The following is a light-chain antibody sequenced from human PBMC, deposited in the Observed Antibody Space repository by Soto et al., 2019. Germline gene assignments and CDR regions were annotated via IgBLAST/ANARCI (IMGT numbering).Light chain of an antibody. CDR2: AAS. V-gene: IGKV1-39*01. Sequence: STSVGERDTFTCRASQSISSYLKWYQQKPGKAPKLLIYAASRLQSGVPARFSVSGSGTDFNLTISSLHPEDFAIYYYQHSRTTPHRTFGQGTKVDIK. CDR3: QHSRTTPHRT. J-gene: IGKJ1*01. CDR1: QSISSY.